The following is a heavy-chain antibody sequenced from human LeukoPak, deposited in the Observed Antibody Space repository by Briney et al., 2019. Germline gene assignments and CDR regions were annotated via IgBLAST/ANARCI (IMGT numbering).Heavy chain of an antibody. CDR2: INPNVGST. Sequence: ASLKVSCKESGYTFTSYYMHWVPQAPRQGLEWMGIINPNVGSTSYAQKFQCRVTMTRDTSTKTVYMELSSLRSEDTAVYYCARNYYDSSGYYAWLDYWGQGTLVTVSS. CDR3: ARNYYDSSGYYAWLDY. D-gene: IGHD3-22*01. V-gene: IGHV1-46*01. CDR1: GYTFTSYY. J-gene: IGHJ4*02.